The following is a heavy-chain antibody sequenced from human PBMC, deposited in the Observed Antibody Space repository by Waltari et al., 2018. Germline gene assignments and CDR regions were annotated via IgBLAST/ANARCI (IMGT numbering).Heavy chain of an antibody. CDR2: IYGSGGST. J-gene: IGHJ4*02. V-gene: IGHV4-4*07. D-gene: IGHD3-16*01. CDR3: ARAGRVLTHIYLDV. Sequence: QVQLQESGPGLVKPSETLSLTCAVSGGSISSNYWSWIRQPPGKGLAWIGRIYGSGGSTDYNPSLKSRGTSSTDTSKNQFSLKLSSVTAADTAVYYCARAGRVLTHIYLDVWGRGVLVTVSS. CDR1: GGSISSNY.